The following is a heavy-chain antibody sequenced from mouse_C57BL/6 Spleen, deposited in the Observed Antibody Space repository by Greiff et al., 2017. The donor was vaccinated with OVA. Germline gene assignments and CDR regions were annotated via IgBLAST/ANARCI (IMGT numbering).Heavy chain of an antibody. CDR2: INPNNGGT. CDR3: ARGYYGSSPH. CDR1: GYTFTDYY. D-gene: IGHD1-1*01. Sequence: EVQLQQSGPELVKPGASVKISCKASGYTFTDYYMNWVKQSHGKSLEWIGDINPNNGGTSYNQKFKGKATLTVDKSSSTAYMELRSLTSEDSAVYYCARGYYGSSPHWGQGTLVTVSA. J-gene: IGHJ3*01. V-gene: IGHV1-26*01.